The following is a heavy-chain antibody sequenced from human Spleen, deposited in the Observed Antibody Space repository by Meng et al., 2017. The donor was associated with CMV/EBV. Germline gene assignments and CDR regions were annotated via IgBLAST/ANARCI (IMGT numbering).Heavy chain of an antibody. J-gene: IGHJ4*02. Sequence: GGSLRLSCAASGFSFSSYWMHWVRQAPGKGLEWVANIKQDGSETYYVDSVKGRFTISRDNAKNSLYLNMNGLRAEDTAVYYCARRFDFWSGYGDYWGQGILVTVSS. CDR2: IKQDGSET. CDR3: ARRFDFWSGYGDY. D-gene: IGHD3-3*01. CDR1: GFSFSSYW. V-gene: IGHV3-7*01.